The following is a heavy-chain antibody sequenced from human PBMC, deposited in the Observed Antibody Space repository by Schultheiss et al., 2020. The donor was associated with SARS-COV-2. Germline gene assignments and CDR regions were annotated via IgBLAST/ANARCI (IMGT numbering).Heavy chain of an antibody. CDR1: GGSISSYY. D-gene: IGHD3-3*01. CDR3: ARGYDFWSGYYGSYYGMDV. V-gene: IGHV4-59*12. CDR2: IGYSGRT. J-gene: IGHJ6*02. Sequence: SETLSLTCTVSGGSISSYYWSWIRQPPGRGLEWVGYIGYSGRTTYNPSVKSRVTISVDTSKNQFSLKLSSMTAADTAVYYCARGYDFWSGYYGSYYGMDVWGQGTTVTVSS.